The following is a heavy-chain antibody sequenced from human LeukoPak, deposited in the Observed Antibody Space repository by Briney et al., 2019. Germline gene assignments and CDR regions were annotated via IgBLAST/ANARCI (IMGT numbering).Heavy chain of an antibody. CDR2: IDYSGST. J-gene: IGHJ4*02. CDR1: GGSISSYY. V-gene: IGHV4-59*08. CDR3: ARLNGGN. Sequence: SETLSLTCTGSGGSISSYYWSWIRQPPGKGLEWIGYIDYSGSTAYNPSLNGRVAVSVDTSKNQFSLKLRSVTAADTAVYYCARLNGGNWGPGILVTVSS. D-gene: IGHD4-23*01.